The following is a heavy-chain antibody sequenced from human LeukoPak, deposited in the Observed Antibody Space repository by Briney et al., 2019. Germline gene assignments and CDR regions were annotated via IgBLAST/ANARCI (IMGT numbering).Heavy chain of an antibody. CDR2: INHSGST. CDR1: GGSFSGYY. Sequence: PSETLSLTCAVYGGSFSGYYWSWIRQPPGKGLEWIGEINHSGSTYYNPSLKSRVTISVDTSKNQFSLKLSSVTAADTAVYYCARRYSQSSYYFDYWGQGTLVTVSS. D-gene: IGHD3-16*02. CDR3: ARRYSQSSYYFDY. V-gene: IGHV4-34*01. J-gene: IGHJ4*02.